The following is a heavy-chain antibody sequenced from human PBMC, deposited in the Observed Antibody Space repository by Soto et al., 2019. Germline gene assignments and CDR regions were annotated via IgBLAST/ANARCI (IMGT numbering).Heavy chain of an antibody. CDR1: GGSISSSSYY. J-gene: IGHJ4*02. Sequence: SETLSLTCTVSGGSISSSSYYWGWIRQPPGKGLEWIGSIFYSGSTYYNPSLKSRVSILEDTSKTQFSLKLSSVTAADTAVYYCAREHIAVAGFDDWGPGTLVTVSS. CDR2: IFYSGST. CDR3: AREHIAVAGFDD. D-gene: IGHD6-19*01. V-gene: IGHV4-39*07.